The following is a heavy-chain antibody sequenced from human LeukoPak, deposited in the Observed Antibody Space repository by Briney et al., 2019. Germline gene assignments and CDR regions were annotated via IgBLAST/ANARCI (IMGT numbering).Heavy chain of an antibody. CDR2: INHSGST. D-gene: IGHD3-22*01. CDR1: GGSFSGHY. V-gene: IGHV4-34*01. CDR3: ARSPPLTYYYDSSGYYRDY. Sequence: PSETLSLTCAVYGGSFSGHYWSWIRQPPGKGLEWIGEINHSGSTNYNPSLKSRVTISVDTSKNQFSLKLSSVTAADTAVYYCARSPPLTYYYDSSGYYRDYWGQGTLVTVSS. J-gene: IGHJ4*02.